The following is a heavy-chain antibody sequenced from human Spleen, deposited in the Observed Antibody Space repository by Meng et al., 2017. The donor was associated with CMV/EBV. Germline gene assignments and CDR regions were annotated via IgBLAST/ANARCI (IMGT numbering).Heavy chain of an antibody. CDR1: GYPISSGYY. Sequence: SETLSLTCTVSGYPISSGYYWAWIRQPPGKGLEWIGSIYHSGSTYYNPSLKSRVTISVDTSKNQFSLKLSSVTAADTAVYYCARGYCSSTSCYRQFDPWGQGTLVTVSS. V-gene: IGHV4-38-2*02. CDR2: IYHSGST. CDR3: ARGYCSSTSCYRQFDP. D-gene: IGHD2-2*01. J-gene: IGHJ5*02.